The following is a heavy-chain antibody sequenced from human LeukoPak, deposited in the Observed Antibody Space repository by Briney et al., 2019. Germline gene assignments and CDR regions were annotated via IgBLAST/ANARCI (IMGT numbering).Heavy chain of an antibody. CDR2: ISAYNGNT. D-gene: IGHD3-22*01. J-gene: IGHJ6*02. CDR1: GYTFTSYA. Sequence: ASVKVSCKVSGYTFTSYAMHWVRQAPGQRLEWMGWISAYNGNTNYAQKLQGRVTMTTDTSTSTAYMELRSLRSDDTAVYYCARVRRDYYDSGGYYGMDVWGQGTTVTVSS. V-gene: IGHV1-18*01. CDR3: ARVRRDYYDSGGYYGMDV.